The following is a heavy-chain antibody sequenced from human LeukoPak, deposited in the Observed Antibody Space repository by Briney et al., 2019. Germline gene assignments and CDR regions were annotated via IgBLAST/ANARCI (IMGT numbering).Heavy chain of an antibody. J-gene: IGHJ2*01. CDR2: ISAYNGNT. V-gene: IGHV1-18*01. D-gene: IGHD4-17*01. CDR1: GYTFTSYG. CDR3: ARVRPYGDYDLWYFDL. Sequence: ASVKVSCKASGYTFTSYGISWVRQAPGQGLEWMGWISAYNGNTNYAQKLQGRVTMTTDTSTSTAYMELRSLRSDDTAVYYCARVRPYGDYDLWYFDLWGRGTLVTVSS.